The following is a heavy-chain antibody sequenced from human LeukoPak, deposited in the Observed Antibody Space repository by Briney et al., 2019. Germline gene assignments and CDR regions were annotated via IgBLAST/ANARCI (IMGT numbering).Heavy chain of an antibody. D-gene: IGHD6-13*01. V-gene: IGHV4-59*01. J-gene: IGHJ6*02. CDR2: IYYSGST. CDR1: GGSISSYY. Sequence: SETLSLTCTVSGGSISSYYWSWIRQPPGKELEWIGYIYYSGSTNYNPSLKSRVTISADTSKNQFSLKLSSVTAADAAVYYCARVRIAAAGRPYYYYGMDVWGQGTTVTVSS. CDR3: ARVRIAAAGRPYYYYGMDV.